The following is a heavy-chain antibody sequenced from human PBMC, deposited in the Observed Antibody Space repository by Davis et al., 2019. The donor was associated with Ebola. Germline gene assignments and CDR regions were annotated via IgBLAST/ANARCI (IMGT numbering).Heavy chain of an antibody. CDR1: GGTFSSYA. J-gene: IGHJ6*02. CDR2: IIPIFGTA. V-gene: IGHV1-69*13. D-gene: IGHD2-15*01. Sequence: ASSVTVSCKASGGTFSSYAISWVRQAPGQGLEWMGGIIPIFGTANYAQKFQGRVTITADESTSTAYMELSSLRSEDTAVYYCAREGCSGGSCYSLGYYYYYGMDVWGQGTTVTVSS. CDR3: AREGCSGGSCYSLGYYYYYGMDV.